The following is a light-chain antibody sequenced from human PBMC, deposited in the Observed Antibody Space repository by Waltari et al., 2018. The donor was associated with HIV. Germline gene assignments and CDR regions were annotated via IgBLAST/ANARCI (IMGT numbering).Light chain of an antibody. J-gene: IGKJ3*01. Sequence: DVQMTQSPSSVSASVGDSVTITCQQKPGKAPKLRISSASTLESGVPSRFSGSGSGTDFTLTINSLQPEDFTTYYCQQANSFPFTFGPGTKVDIK. V-gene: IGKV1-12*02. CDR2: SAS. CDR3: QQANSFPFT.